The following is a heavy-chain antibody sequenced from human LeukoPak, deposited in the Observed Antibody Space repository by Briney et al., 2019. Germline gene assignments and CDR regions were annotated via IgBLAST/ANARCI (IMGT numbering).Heavy chain of an antibody. Sequence: PGGSLRLSCAASGFTFSSYAMTSGFNFNNYAMNWVRQAPGKGLEWVACISDGVFSTYYADSVNGRFTISRDNSNNTLYLQMNSLRADDTAVYYCARGSTPHYYYCMDVWGKGTTVTVSS. CDR1: GFTFSSYA. D-gene: IGHD1-26*01. CDR2: ISDGVFST. J-gene: IGHJ6*03. V-gene: IGHV3-23*01. CDR3: ARGSTPHYYYCMDV.